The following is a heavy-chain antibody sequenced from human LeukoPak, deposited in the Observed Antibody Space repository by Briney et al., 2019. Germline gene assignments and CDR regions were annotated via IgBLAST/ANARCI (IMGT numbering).Heavy chain of an antibody. D-gene: IGHD4-17*01. V-gene: IGHV3-23*01. CDR3: AKGRYGDYEETSPNWFDP. CDR2: ISGAGGSD. Sequence: QAGESLRLSCEASGFTFRNHAMTWVRQAPGKGLEWVSAISGAGGSDFFADSVRGRFTISRDNAKNSLYLQMNSLRAEDTALYYCAKGRYGDYEETSPNWFDPWGQGTLVTVSS. CDR1: GFTFRNHA. J-gene: IGHJ5*02.